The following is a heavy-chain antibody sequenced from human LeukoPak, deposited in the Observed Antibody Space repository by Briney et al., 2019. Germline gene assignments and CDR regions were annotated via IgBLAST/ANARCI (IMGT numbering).Heavy chain of an antibody. D-gene: IGHD3-22*01. CDR3: AKGSSGYFFDL. CDR1: GFIFNNYG. CDR2: ISNDGGGT. J-gene: IGHJ4*02. Sequence: GGSLRLSCAASGFIFNNYGLVWVRQAPGKGLEWVSAISNDGGGTAYADFVKGRFTISRDNSKNTLFLQMDSLRAEDTALYYCAKGSSGYFFDLWGQGTLVTVSS. V-gene: IGHV3-23*01.